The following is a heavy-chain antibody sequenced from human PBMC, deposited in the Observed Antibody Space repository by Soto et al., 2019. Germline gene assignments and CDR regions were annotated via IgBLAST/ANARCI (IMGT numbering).Heavy chain of an antibody. D-gene: IGHD3-10*02. V-gene: IGHV3-23*01. Sequence: EVQMLESGGGLVQPGGSLRLSCAASGFTLRNYTMSWVRQAPGKGLEWVSDISGTGGSTYYADSVKGRFTISRDNSKNTLYLQMNSLRAEDTAVYYCASRHYYVTPGHFEYWGQGTLVTVSS. J-gene: IGHJ4*02. CDR1: GFTLRNYT. CDR2: ISGTGGST. CDR3: ASRHYYVTPGHFEY.